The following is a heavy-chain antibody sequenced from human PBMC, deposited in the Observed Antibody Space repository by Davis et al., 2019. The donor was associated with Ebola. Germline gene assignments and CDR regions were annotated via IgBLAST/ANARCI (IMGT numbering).Heavy chain of an antibody. J-gene: IGHJ4*02. Sequence: SETLSLTCTVSGGSISSYYWSWIRQPPGKGLEWIGYIYYSGSINYNPSLKSRVTISVDKSKNQFSLKLSSVTAADTAVYYCARETTVTTDWGQGTLVTVSS. V-gene: IGHV4-59*12. D-gene: IGHD4-17*01. CDR2: IYYSGSI. CDR1: GGSISSYY. CDR3: ARETTVTTD.